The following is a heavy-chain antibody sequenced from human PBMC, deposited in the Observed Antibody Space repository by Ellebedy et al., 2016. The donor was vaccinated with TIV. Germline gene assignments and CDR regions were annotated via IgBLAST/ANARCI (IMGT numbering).Heavy chain of an antibody. J-gene: IGHJ4*02. V-gene: IGHV4-61*01. CDR3: ARGLIRGMVTAIHDY. Sequence: SETLSLXCTVSGGSVRSGSYYWSWIRQPPGKGLEWIAYIYNSGSTDYNPSLKSRVIISVDTSKNQFSLKLRSVTAADTAVYYCARGLIRGMVTAIHDYWGQGILVTVSS. CDR2: IYNSGST. CDR1: GGSVRSGSYY. D-gene: IGHD2-21*02.